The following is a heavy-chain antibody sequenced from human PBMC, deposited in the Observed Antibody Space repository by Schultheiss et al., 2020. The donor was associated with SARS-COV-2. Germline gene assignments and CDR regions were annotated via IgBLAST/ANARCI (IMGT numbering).Heavy chain of an antibody. CDR1: GGSISTYY. Sequence: SQTLSLTCTISGGSISTYYWSWIRQPPGKGLEWIGYVYYSGSTDYNSSLKSRVTISVDTSKNHFSLRLSSVTAADTAAYYCARGVDFRSGYFFDNWGQGILVTVSS. CDR2: VYYSGST. CDR3: ARGVDFRSGYFFDN. V-gene: IGHV4-59*01. J-gene: IGHJ4*02. D-gene: IGHD3-3*01.